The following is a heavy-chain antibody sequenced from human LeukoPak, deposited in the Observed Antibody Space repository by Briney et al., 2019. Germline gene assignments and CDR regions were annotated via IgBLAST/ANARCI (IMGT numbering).Heavy chain of an antibody. CDR3: ARSDYDSSGSTARIDY. CDR2: IIPIFGTA. CDR1: GYPFSSYA. J-gene: IGHJ4*02. Sequence: SVKVSFKASGYPFSSYAISWVRQAPGQGLEWMGGIIPIFGTANYAQKFQGRVTITADESTSTAYMELSSLRSEDTAVYYCARSDYDSSGSTARIDYWGQGTLVTVSS. D-gene: IGHD3-22*01. V-gene: IGHV1-69*13.